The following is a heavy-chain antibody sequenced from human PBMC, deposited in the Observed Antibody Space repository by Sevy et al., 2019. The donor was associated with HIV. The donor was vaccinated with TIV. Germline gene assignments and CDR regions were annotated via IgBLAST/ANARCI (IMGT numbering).Heavy chain of an antibody. J-gene: IGHJ5*02. CDR3: ARVPLCSGGRCTDAWFDP. V-gene: IGHV3-11*01. D-gene: IGHD2-15*01. CDR2: ISSSGSTI. Sequence: GGSLRLSCAASGFTFSDYYMSWVRQAPGKGLEWVSYISSSGSTIYYADSVKGRFTVSRDNAKNSLYLQMNSLGAEDTAVYYCARVPLCSGGRCTDAWFDPWGQGTLVTVSS. CDR1: GFTFSDYY.